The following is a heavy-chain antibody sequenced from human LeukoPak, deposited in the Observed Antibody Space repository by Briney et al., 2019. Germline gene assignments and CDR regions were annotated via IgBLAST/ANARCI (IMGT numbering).Heavy chain of an antibody. D-gene: IGHD3-22*01. Sequence: GGPLRLSCAASGFTFCSYAMSWVRQAPGKGLEWVSSISASGGTIYYADSVKGRFTISRDNSKNTLFLQMKSLRVEHTAIYYCAKGANNDTRYYFDYWGQGSLVTVSS. V-gene: IGHV3-23*01. CDR2: ISASGGTI. J-gene: IGHJ4*02. CDR1: GFTFCSYA. CDR3: AKGANNDTRYYFDY.